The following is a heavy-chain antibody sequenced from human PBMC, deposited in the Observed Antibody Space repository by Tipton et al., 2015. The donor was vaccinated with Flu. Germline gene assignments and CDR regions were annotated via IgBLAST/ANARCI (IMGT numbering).Heavy chain of an antibody. D-gene: IGHD5-12*01. CDR3: AKDLSRGYRLDDAFDI. V-gene: IGHV3-23*01. CDR2: ISGGAGGT. CDR1: GFTFSIYA. Sequence: SLRLSCAASGFTFSIYAMSWVRQAPGKRLEWISAISGGAGGTYYADSVKGRFSISRDNSKNMLYLQMNSLRHEDTAVYYCAKDLSRGYRLDDAFDIWGQGTMVTVSS. J-gene: IGHJ3*02.